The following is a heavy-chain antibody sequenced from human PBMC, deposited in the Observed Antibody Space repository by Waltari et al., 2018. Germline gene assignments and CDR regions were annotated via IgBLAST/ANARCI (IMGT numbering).Heavy chain of an antibody. V-gene: IGHV3-48*01. D-gene: IGHD4-17*01. CDR1: GFPLNTYS. CDR2: ISMHSSAI. CDR3: ARGGYDYGNSWASDY. Sequence: EVQLVESGGGLIQPGGSLRLSGAASGFPLNTYSMGWVRQAPGKGLEYLSFISMHSSAIYYADSVKGRFTISRDNSNNSVYLQMNGLRAEDTAIYYCARGGYDYGNSWASDYWGPGTLVTVSS. J-gene: IGHJ4*02.